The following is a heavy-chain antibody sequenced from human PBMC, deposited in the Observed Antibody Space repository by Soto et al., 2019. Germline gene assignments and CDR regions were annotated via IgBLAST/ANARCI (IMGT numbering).Heavy chain of an antibody. D-gene: IGHD3-22*01. V-gene: IGHV1-69*01. J-gene: IGHJ4*02. CDR1: GGTFSSYA. CDR3: ARDNSKYYYDSSGYYDY. Sequence: QVQLVQSGAEVKKPGSSVKVSCKASGGTFSSYAISWVRQAPGQGLEWMGGIIPIFGTANYAQKFQGRVTITADESTNTAYMELSSLRSEDTAVYYCARDNSKYYYDSSGYYDYWGQGTLVTVSS. CDR2: IIPIFGTA.